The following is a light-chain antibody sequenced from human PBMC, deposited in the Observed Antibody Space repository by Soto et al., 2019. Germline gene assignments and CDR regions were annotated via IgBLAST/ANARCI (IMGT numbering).Light chain of an antibody. J-gene: IGLJ2*01. V-gene: IGLV1-44*01. Sequence: QTVVTQPPSASGTPGQRVTISCSGSSSNVGSNTVSWYQQLPGTAPKVLIYSDDQRPSGVPDRFSGSRSGSSASLAISGLQSGDEADYYCQSYDSRLSSSVFGGGTKLTVL. CDR3: QSYDSRLSSSV. CDR1: SSNVGSNT. CDR2: SDD.